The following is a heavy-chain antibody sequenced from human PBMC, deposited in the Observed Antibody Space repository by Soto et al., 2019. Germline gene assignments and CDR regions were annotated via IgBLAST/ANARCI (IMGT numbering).Heavy chain of an antibody. J-gene: IGHJ5*01. CDR2: INPSGGST. D-gene: IGHD6-13*01. CDR3: ATAAYSTSWYDF. V-gene: IGHV1-46*01. CDR1: EYTFTDYY. Sequence: QVQLVQSGAEVKKPGASVKLSCKSSEYTFTDYYIHWVRQAPGQGLEWMGLINPSGGSTSYAQKFQGRHTMTRDTSTSTVYMELSSLRSEDTAVYYCATAAYSTSWYDFWGQGTLVTVSS.